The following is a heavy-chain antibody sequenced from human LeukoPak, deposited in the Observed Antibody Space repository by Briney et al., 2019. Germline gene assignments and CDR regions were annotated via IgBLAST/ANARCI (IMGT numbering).Heavy chain of an antibody. Sequence: GGSLRLSCVASGSAFTNYGMHWARQAPGKGLEWVAGIWHDGSKTYYADSVKGRFTISRDNSKNTLNLQMNGLRGEDTAVYHCVRGWGSSVYASAFDVWGQGTTATVSS. J-gene: IGHJ3*01. CDR1: GSAFTNYG. CDR2: IWHDGSKT. V-gene: IGHV3-33*01. CDR3: VRGWGSSVYASAFDV. D-gene: IGHD6-13*01.